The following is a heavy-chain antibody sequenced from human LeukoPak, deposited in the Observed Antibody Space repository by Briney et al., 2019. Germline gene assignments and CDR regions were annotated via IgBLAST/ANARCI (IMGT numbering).Heavy chain of an antibody. CDR1: GFTFSSYA. D-gene: IGHD3-10*01. CDR2: ISGSGGST. CDR3: AKDQDTYYYGSGSYYTYNWFDP. J-gene: IGHJ5*02. Sequence: GGSLRLSCAASGFTFSSYAMSWVRQAPGKGLEWVSAISGSGGSTYYADSVKGRFTISRDNSKNTLYLQMNSLRAEDTAVHYCAKDQDTYYYGSGSYYTYNWFDPWGQGTLVTVSS. V-gene: IGHV3-23*01.